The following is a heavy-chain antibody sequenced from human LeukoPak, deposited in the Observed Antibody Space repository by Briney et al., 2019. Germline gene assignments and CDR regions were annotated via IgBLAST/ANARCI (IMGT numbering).Heavy chain of an antibody. V-gene: IGHV3-23*01. Sequence: PGGSLRLSCAASGFTFSSYAMSWVRQAPGKGLEWVSAISGSGGSTYYADSVKGRFTISRDNSKNTLYLQMNSLRAEDTAVYYCAKIGPLWFGELSRYYYYYMDVWGKGTTVTISS. CDR1: GFTFSSYA. CDR2: ISGSGGST. CDR3: AKIGPLWFGELSRYYYYYMDV. J-gene: IGHJ6*03. D-gene: IGHD3-10*01.